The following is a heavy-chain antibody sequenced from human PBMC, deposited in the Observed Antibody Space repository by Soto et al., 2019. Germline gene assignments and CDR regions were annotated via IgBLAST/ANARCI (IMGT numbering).Heavy chain of an antibody. V-gene: IGHV3-23*01. CDR1: GFTFSSYA. CDR2: ISSSGGST. Sequence: EVQLLESGGGLVQPGGSLRLSCAASGFTFSSYAMGWVRQAPGKGLEWVSGISSSGGSTYYADSVKGRFTISRDNSKNTMYLQMNSLRAEDTAVYYCAKGGGDYGSGSYPFWYWGQGTLVTVSS. D-gene: IGHD3-10*01. CDR3: AKGGGDYGSGSYPFWY. J-gene: IGHJ4*02.